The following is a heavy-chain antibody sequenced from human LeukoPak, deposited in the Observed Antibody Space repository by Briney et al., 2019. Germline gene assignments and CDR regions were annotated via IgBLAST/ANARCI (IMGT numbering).Heavy chain of an antibody. Sequence: GASVKVSCKASGYTFTGYYMHWVRQAPGKGLEWMGGFDPEDGERIYAQKFQGRVTMTEDKSTDTTYMELSSLRSEDTAVYYCATLGPYDSDWYRYYFDSWGQGTLVTVSS. CDR2: FDPEDGER. D-gene: IGHD3-22*01. V-gene: IGHV1-24*01. J-gene: IGHJ4*02. CDR1: GYTFTGYY. CDR3: ATLGPYDSDWYRYYFDS.